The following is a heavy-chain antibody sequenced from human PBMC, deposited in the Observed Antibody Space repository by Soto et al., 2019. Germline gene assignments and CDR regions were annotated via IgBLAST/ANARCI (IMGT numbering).Heavy chain of an antibody. CDR1: GGSISSSSYY. Sequence: SETLSLTCTVSGGSISSSSYYWSWIRQPPGKGLEWIGYIYYSGSTYYNPSLKSRVTISVDTSKNQFSLKLSSVTAADTAVYYCARVVSPRDAFDIWGQGTMVTVSS. V-gene: IGHV4-31*03. D-gene: IGHD3-16*02. CDR2: IYYSGST. J-gene: IGHJ3*02. CDR3: ARVVSPRDAFDI.